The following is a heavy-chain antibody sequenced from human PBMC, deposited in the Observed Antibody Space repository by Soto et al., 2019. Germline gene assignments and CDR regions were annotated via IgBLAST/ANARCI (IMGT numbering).Heavy chain of an antibody. CDR3: AREGAAAGRYAFDI. D-gene: IGHD6-13*01. CDR2: ISSSSSTI. Sequence: GGSLRLSCAASGFTFSSYSMNWVRQAPGKGLEWVSYISSSSSTIYYADSVKGRFTISRDNAKNSLYLQMNSLRAEDTAVYYCAREGAAAGRYAFDIWGQGTMVTVSS. V-gene: IGHV3-48*01. CDR1: GFTFSSYS. J-gene: IGHJ3*02.